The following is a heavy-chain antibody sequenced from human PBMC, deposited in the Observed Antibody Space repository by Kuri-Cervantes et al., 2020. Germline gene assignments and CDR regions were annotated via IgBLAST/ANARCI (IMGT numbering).Heavy chain of an antibody. Sequence: GESLKISCAASGFTFSSYAMSWVRQAPGKGLEWVSSISGGGGSRTYADSVKGRFTISRDNSKSTPYLQMNSLGAEDTALYYCAKLGDFVDYWGQGTLVTVSS. CDR1: GFTFSSYA. CDR2: ISGGGGSR. CDR3: AKLGDFVDY. D-gene: IGHD3-16*01. J-gene: IGHJ4*02. V-gene: IGHV3-23*01.